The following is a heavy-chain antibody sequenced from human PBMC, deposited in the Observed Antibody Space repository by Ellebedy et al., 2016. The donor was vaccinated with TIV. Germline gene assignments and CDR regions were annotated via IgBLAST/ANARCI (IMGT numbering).Heavy chain of an antibody. CDR1: GFTFSRYY. CDR2: SRNKAKSYST. D-gene: IGHD3-22*01. CDR3: ARQRYDSGGYGHDY. J-gene: IGHJ4*02. Sequence: GESLKISXVASGFTFSRYYMSWVRQAPGKGLEWVGRSRNKAKSYSTEYAASVKGRFTISRDDSKNSLYLQMNSLKAEDTAMYYCARQRYDSGGYGHDYWGQGTLVTVSS. V-gene: IGHV3-72*01.